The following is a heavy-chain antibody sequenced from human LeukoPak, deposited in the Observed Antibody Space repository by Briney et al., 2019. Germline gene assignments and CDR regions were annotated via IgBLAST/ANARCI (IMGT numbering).Heavy chain of an antibody. CDR1: GDSVSINSAA. D-gene: IGHD3-10*01. J-gene: IGHJ3*02. CDR3: AREGPISGSYAFDI. Sequence: SQTLSLTCAISGDSVSINSAAWNWIRQSPSRGLEWLGRTYYRSQWYNDYAVSVKSRITINPDTSKNQFSLKLSSVTAADTAVYFCAREGPISGSYAFDIWGQGTMVTVSS. V-gene: IGHV6-1*01. CDR2: TYYRSQWYN.